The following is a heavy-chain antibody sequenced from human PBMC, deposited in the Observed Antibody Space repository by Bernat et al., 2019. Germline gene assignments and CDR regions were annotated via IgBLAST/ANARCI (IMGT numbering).Heavy chain of an antibody. CDR1: GFTFSSYS. V-gene: IGHV3-21*01. J-gene: IGHJ3*02. CDR3: AREGQDAFDI. Sequence: EVQLVESGGGLVKPGGSLRLSCAASGFTFSSYSMNWVRQAPGKGLELVSSISSSSSYIYYADSVKGRFTISRDNAKNSLYMQMNSLRAEETAVYYCAREGQDAFDIWGQGKMVTVSS. CDR2: ISSSSSYI.